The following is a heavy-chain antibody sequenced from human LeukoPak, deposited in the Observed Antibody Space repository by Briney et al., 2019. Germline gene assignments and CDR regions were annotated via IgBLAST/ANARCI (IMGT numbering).Heavy chain of an antibody. D-gene: IGHD2-21*02. Sequence: SETLSLTCTVSGGSISSYYWSWIRQPPGKGLEWIGYISYSVSTNYNPSLKSRVTISVDTSKNQFSLKLSSVTAADTAVYYCARGGKGVTPLYYFDYWGQGTLVTVSS. CDR1: GGSISSYY. V-gene: IGHV4-59*01. CDR3: ARGGKGVTPLYYFDY. CDR2: ISYSVST. J-gene: IGHJ4*02.